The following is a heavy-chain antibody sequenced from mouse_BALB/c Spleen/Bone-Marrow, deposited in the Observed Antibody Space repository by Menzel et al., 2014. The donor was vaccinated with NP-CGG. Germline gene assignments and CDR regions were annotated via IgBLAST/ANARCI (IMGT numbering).Heavy chain of an antibody. CDR3: ARNWDADY. V-gene: IGHV1S135*01. Sequence: LVESGPELMKPGASVKISCKASGYSFTTYYMHWVKQSHGKSLEWIGYIDPFNGATSYNQKFKGKATLTVDKSSSTAYMHLSSLTSEDSAVYYCARNWDADYWGQGTTLTVSS. CDR2: IDPFNGAT. D-gene: IGHD4-1*01. CDR1: GYSFTTYY. J-gene: IGHJ2*01.